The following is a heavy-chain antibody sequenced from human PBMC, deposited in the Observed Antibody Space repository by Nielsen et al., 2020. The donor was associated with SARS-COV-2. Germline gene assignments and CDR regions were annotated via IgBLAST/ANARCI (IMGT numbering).Heavy chain of an antibody. J-gene: IGHJ1*01. V-gene: IGHV3-23*01. Sequence: GESLKISCAASGFTFSNYAISWVRQAPGKGLEWVSTLSGSGGSTYYADSVKGRFTISRDKSKNTLYVLMNSLRAEDTAIYYCAKMSPPGIAVGTAEYFQHWGQGTLVTVSS. CDR1: GFTFSNYA. D-gene: IGHD6-19*01. CDR2: LSGSGGST. CDR3: AKMSPPGIAVGTAEYFQH.